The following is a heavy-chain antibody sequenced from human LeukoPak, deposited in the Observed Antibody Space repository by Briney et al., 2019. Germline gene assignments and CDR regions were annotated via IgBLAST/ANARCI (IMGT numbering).Heavy chain of an antibody. CDR2: ISWNSGSI. D-gene: IGHD5-18*01. CDR1: GFTFDDYA. J-gene: IGHJ4*02. V-gene: IGHV3-9*03. CDR3: AKAARGTAMVVRFDY. Sequence: GGSLRLSCAASGFTFDDYAMHWVRQAPGKGLEWVSGISWNSGSIGYADSVKGRFTISRDNAKNSLYLQMSSLRAEDMALYYCAKAARGTAMVVRFDYWGQGTLVTVSS.